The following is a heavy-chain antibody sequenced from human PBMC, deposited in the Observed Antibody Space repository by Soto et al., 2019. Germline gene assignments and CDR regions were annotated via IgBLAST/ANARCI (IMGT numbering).Heavy chain of an antibody. D-gene: IGHD2-21*01. Sequence: EVQMLESGGGLVQPGGSLRLSCAASGFIFSNYAMSWVRQAPGKGLEWVAGMGGANGDTYYADSVRGRFAISRDNSKSTLFLQMNSVRAEDTAVYYCAKDRVNHNSVWDPCDIWGQGTMVTVSS. J-gene: IGHJ3*02. CDR2: MGGANGDT. CDR1: GFIFSNYA. V-gene: IGHV3-23*01. CDR3: AKDRVNHNSVWDPCDI.